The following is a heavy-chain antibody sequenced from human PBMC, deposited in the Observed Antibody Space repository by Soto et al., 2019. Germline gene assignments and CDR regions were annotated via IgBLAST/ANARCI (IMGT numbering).Heavy chain of an antibody. Sequence: QVQLQESGPGLVKPLETLSLTCIVSGGSISSYYWTWTRQPPGKGLEWIGCVYNGATTSYIPSLTTRVPISVATSMNQSSLKLTSVTAADTAMYYCARDDSERPATYWGQGPLVTVSS. J-gene: IGHJ4*02. CDR2: VYNGATT. D-gene: IGHD3-10*01. V-gene: IGHV4-59*01. CDR3: ARDDSERPATY. CDR1: GGSISSYY.